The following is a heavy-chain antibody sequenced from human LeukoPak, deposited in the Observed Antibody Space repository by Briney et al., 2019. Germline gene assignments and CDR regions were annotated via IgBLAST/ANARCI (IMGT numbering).Heavy chain of an antibody. J-gene: IGHJ4*02. D-gene: IGHD6-13*01. CDR3: ARRGIAAAGIDY. Sequence: ASVKVSCKASGYTFTGYYMHWVRQAPGQGLEWMGWIDPNSGGTNYARKFQGRVTMTRDTSISTAYMELSRLRSDDTAVYYCARRGIAAAGIDYWGQGTLVTVSS. CDR1: GYTFTGYY. CDR2: IDPNSGGT. V-gene: IGHV1-2*02.